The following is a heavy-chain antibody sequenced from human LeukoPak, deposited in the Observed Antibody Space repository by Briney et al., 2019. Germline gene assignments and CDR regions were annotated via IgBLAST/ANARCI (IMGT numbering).Heavy chain of an antibody. D-gene: IGHD3-22*01. CDR1: GFTFSSYA. CDR3: ARTRVDDSSGYYY. Sequence: GGSLRLSCAASGFTFSSYAMSWVRQAPGKGLEWVSAISGSGGSTYYADSVKGRFTISRDNAKNSLYLQMNSLRAENTAVYYCARTRVDDSSGYYYWGQGTLVTVSS. CDR2: ISGSGGST. V-gene: IGHV3-23*01. J-gene: IGHJ4*02.